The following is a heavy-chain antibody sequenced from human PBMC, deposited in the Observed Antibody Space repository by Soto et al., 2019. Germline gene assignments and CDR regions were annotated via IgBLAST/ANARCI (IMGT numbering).Heavy chain of an antibody. V-gene: IGHV4-34*01. CDR3: ARRLVLRYFDWLPSTVDY. CDR2: INHSGST. J-gene: IGHJ4*02. D-gene: IGHD3-9*01. Sequence: PSETLSLTCAVYGGSFSGYYWSWIRQPPGKGLEWIGEINHSGSTNYNPSLKSRVTISVDTSKNQFSLKLSSVTAADTAVYYCARRLVLRYFDWLPSTVDYWGQGTLVTVSS. CDR1: GGSFSGYY.